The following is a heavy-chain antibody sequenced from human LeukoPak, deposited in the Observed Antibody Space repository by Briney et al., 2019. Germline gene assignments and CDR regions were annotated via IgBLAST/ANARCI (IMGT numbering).Heavy chain of an antibody. CDR3: AKCLLRGYYDTSGYYFFDD. Sequence: GALRLSCAASGFTFSSYVMTWVRQAPGKGLEGVSYVSGGGDSTYYADSVKGRFTISRDNSKSTLYLQMNSLRDGDTAVYYCAKCLLRGYYDTSGYYFFDDWGQGTLVAVSS. CDR1: GFTFSSYV. D-gene: IGHD3-22*01. V-gene: IGHV3-23*01. J-gene: IGHJ4*02. CDR2: VSGGGDST.